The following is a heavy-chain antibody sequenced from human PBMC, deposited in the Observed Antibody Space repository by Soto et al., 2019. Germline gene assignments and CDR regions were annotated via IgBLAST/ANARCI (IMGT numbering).Heavy chain of an antibody. V-gene: IGHV3-30*18. CDR1: GFTFSSYG. D-gene: IGHD6-6*01. CDR3: AKDRAKYSSSGKAYYYYYGMDV. Sequence: GGSLRLSCAASGFTFSSYGMHWVRQAPGKGLEWVAVISYDGSNKYYADSVKGRFTISRDNSKNTLYLQMNSLRAEDTAVYYCAKDRAKYSSSGKAYYYYYGMDVWGQGTTVTVSS. J-gene: IGHJ6*02. CDR2: ISYDGSNK.